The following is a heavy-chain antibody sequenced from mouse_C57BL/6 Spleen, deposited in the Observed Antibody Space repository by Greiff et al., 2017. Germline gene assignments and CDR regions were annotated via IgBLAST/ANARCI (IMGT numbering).Heavy chain of an antibody. CDR1: GYTFTTYP. J-gene: IGHJ1*03. V-gene: IGHV1-47*01. CDR2: FHPYNDDT. D-gene: IGHD1-1*01. CDR3: ARGYYYGSSYGYWYFDV. Sequence: VQLLESGAELVKPGASVKMSCKASGYTFTTYPIEWMKQNHGKSLEWIGNFHPYNDDTKYNEKFKGKATLTVEKSSSTVYLELSRLTSDDSAVYYCARGYYYGSSYGYWYFDVWGTGTTVTVSS.